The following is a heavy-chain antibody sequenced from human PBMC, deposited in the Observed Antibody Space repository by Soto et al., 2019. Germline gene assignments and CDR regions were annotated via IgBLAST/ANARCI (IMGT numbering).Heavy chain of an antibody. V-gene: IGHV1-2*02. CDR2: INPNSGAA. D-gene: IGHD6-25*01. CDR1: GYTFTGYY. J-gene: IGHJ4*02. Sequence: GASVKVSCKASGYTFTGYYMHWVRQAPGQGLEWMGWINPNSGAANYAQKFQGRVTITTDTSTSTAYMELSSLRSEDTAVYYCARPKGSYSSGYYYFDYWGQGTLVTVSS. CDR3: ARPKGSYSSGYYYFDY.